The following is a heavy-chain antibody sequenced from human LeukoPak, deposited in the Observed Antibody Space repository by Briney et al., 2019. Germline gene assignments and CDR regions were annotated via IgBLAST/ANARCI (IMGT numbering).Heavy chain of an antibody. J-gene: IGHJ6*02. CDR2: INEDGSTK. V-gene: IGHV3-7*01. D-gene: IGHD6-13*01. CDR3: ARDPRPLYSSSWYGMDV. CDR1: GFTFSIYW. Sequence: PGGSLRLSCAASGFTFSIYWMSWVRQAPGKGLEWVANINEDGSTKYYVDSVKGRFTISRDNAKNSLFLQMNSLRAEDTAVYYCARDPRPLYSSSWYGMDVWGQGTTVTVSS.